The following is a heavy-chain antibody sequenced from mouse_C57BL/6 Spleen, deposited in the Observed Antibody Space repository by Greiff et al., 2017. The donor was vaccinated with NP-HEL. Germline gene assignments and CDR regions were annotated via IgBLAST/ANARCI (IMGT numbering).Heavy chain of an antibody. CDR2: INYDGSST. Sequence: EVMLVESEGGLVQPGSSMKLSCTASGFTFSDYYMAWVRQVPEKGLEWVANINYDGSSTYYLDSLKSRFTISRDNAKNILYLQMSSLKSEDTATYYCARGGPYYYGSSWYFDVWGTGTTVTVSS. CDR1: GFTFSDYY. V-gene: IGHV5-16*01. D-gene: IGHD1-1*01. CDR3: ARGGPYYYGSSWYFDV. J-gene: IGHJ1*03.